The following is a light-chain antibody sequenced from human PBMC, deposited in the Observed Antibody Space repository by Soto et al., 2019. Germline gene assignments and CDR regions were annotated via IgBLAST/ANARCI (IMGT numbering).Light chain of an antibody. Sequence: DIQMTQSPSTLSASVGDRVTITCRASQSINDWLAWYPQKPGKATKILISDASTLETGVPSRFSDSRSGTEFTLTISSRQPDDFATYYSQQYMSYSAFGQGKKLEIK. V-gene: IGKV1-5*01. CDR2: DAS. CDR3: QQYMSYSA. J-gene: IGKJ2*01. CDR1: QSINDW.